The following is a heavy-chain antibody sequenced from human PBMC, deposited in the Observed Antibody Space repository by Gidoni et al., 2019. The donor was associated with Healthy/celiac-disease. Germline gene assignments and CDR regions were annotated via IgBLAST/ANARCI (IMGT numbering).Heavy chain of an antibody. CDR3: ARGAQWFGELAGDYYYMDV. J-gene: IGHJ6*03. Sequence: QVQLLESGGGVVQPGRSLRLSVAASGFTFSSNGITSVRQDPGKGLGWVAVIWYDGSNNYYADSVKGRFTISRDNSKNTLYLQMNSLRAEDTAVYYCARGAQWFGELAGDYYYMDVWGKGTTVTVSS. D-gene: IGHD3-10*01. V-gene: IGHV3-33*01. CDR1: GFTFSSNG. CDR2: IWYDGSNN.